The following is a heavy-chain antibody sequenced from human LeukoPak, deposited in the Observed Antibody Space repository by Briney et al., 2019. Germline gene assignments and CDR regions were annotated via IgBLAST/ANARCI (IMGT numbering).Heavy chain of an antibody. V-gene: IGHV3-23*01. J-gene: IGHJ3*02. D-gene: IGHD1-14*01. CDR3: AIKEEPRRAFDI. Sequence: GGSLRLSCAASGFTFSSYAMSWVRQAPGKGLEWVSAISGSGSSTYSADSVKGRFTISRDNSKNTQYLQMHRLIAEDTAVYYCAIKEEPRRAFDIWGQGTMVTVSS. CDR2: ISGSGSST. CDR1: GFTFSSYA.